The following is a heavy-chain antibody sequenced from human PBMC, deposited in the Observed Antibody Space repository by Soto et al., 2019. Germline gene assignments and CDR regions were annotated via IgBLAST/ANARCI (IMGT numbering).Heavy chain of an antibody. Sequence: QITLKESGPTLVKPTQTLTLTCTFSGFSLSTSGVGVGWIRQPPGKALEWLALIYWDDDKRYSPSLKSRLTITKDTSKNQVVLTMTNMDPVETATYYCAHSGDSGYDRPFDYWGQGTLVTVSS. J-gene: IGHJ4*02. CDR2: IYWDDDK. V-gene: IGHV2-5*02. CDR3: AHSGDSGYDRPFDY. CDR1: GFSLSTSGVG. D-gene: IGHD5-12*01.